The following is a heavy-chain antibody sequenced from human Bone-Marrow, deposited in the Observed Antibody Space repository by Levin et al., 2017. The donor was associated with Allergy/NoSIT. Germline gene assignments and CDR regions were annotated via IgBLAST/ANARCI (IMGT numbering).Heavy chain of an antibody. Sequence: SQTLSLTCAVYGGSLSGYYWTWIRQPPGRGLEWIGEINHSATTDYNPSLKRRVTMSVDMSKNQFSLRLSSVTAADTAVYYCARVGRDDSDSGLYYTHFDSWGQGTLVTVSS. J-gene: IGHJ4*02. CDR1: GGSLSGYY. CDR3: ARVGRDDSDSGLYYTHFDS. V-gene: IGHV4-34*01. CDR2: INHSATT. D-gene: IGHD3-3*01.